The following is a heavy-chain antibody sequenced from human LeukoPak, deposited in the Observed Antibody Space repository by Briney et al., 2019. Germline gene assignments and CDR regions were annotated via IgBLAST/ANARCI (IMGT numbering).Heavy chain of an antibody. CDR2: IKSKTDGGTK. Sequence: GGSLRLSCAASGFTFSNAWMSWVRQAPGKGLEWVGRIKSKTDGGTKDYAATVKGRFTISKDDSKKTLFPQMTSLKTEDTAVYYCTTADDYDFWSGYYDYYYYYYMDVWGKGTTVTVSS. D-gene: IGHD3-3*01. V-gene: IGHV3-15*01. CDR1: GFTFSNAW. CDR3: TTADDYDFWSGYYDYYYYYYMDV. J-gene: IGHJ6*03.